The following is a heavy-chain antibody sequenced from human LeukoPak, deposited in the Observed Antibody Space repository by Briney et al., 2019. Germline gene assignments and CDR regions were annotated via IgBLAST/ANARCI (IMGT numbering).Heavy chain of an antibody. CDR3: TTDPGYSSSAAKDFDI. J-gene: IGHJ3*02. V-gene: IGHV3-15*01. D-gene: IGHD6-13*01. CDR2: IKSKTDGGTT. CDR1: GFTFSNAW. Sequence: GGSLTLSCAASGFTFSNAWLSWVRQAPGKGLEWVGRIKSKTDGGTTDYAASVKGIYTISRDHSKNTLYLQMNSLKTEDTVVYYCTTDPGYSSSAAKDFDIWGQGTMVTVSS.